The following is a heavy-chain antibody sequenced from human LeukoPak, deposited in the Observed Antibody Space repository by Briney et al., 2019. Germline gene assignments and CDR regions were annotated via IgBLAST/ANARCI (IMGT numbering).Heavy chain of an antibody. D-gene: IGHD3-16*02. CDR1: GGSFSGYY. Sequence: SETLSLTCAVYGGSFSGYYWSWIRQPPGKGLEWIGEINHSGSTNYNPSLKSRVTISVDTSKNQFPLKLSSVTAADTAVYYCASLRGSYRFYDSPYYYYMDVWGKGTTVTVSS. CDR3: ASLRGSYRFYDSPYYYYMDV. CDR2: INHSGST. V-gene: IGHV4-34*01. J-gene: IGHJ6*03.